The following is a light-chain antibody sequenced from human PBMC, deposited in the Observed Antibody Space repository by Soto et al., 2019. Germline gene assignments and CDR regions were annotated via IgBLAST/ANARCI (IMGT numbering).Light chain of an antibody. Sequence: QTVVTQEPSFSVSPGGTVTLTCGLSSGSVSTSYYPSWYQQTPGQAPRTLIYSTNTRSSGVPGRFSDSILGNKAALTITGAQTDDESDYYCVLYMSSGPIFGGGTKLTVL. CDR3: VLYMSSGPI. J-gene: IGLJ2*01. CDR2: STN. V-gene: IGLV8-61*01. CDR1: SGSVSTSYY.